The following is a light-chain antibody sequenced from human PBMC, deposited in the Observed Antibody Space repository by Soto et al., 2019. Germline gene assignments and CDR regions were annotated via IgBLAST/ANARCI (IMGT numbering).Light chain of an antibody. V-gene: IGLV2-14*01. CDR2: EVN. J-gene: IGLJ1*01. Sequence: QSALTQPASLSGSPGQSITISCTGTSSDIGAYDYVSWFQQHPGKAPKLMISEVNNRPSGVSNRFSGSKSGNTAYLTISGLQVEDEAEYFCFSYADTAYVFGTGTKLTVL. CDR3: FSYADTAYV. CDR1: SSDIGAYDY.